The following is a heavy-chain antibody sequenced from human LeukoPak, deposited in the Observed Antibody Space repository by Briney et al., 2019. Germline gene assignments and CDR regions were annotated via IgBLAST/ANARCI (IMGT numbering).Heavy chain of an antibody. CDR2: IYTSGST. D-gene: IGHD4-17*01. J-gene: IGHJ6*03. CDR3: AREYYGDYVGYYYYYMDV. CDR1: GGSISSSSYY. V-gene: IGHV4-61*02. Sequence: SETLSLTCTVSGGSISSSSYYWSWIRQPAGKGLEWIGRIYTSGSTDYNPSLKSRVTISVDTSKNQFSLKLSSVTAADTAVYYCAREYYGDYVGYYYYYMDVWGKGTTVTISS.